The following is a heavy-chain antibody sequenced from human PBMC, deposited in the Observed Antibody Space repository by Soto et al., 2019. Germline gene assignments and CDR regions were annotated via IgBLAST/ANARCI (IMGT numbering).Heavy chain of an antibody. J-gene: IGHJ6*02. D-gene: IGHD3-3*01. CDR2: INPGGGRT. V-gene: IGHV1-46*01. Sequence: GASVKVSCKASGYIFSSHCIYWVRQAPGQGLQWMGIINPGGGRTAYAQKFQGRVTLTRDMSTSTVYMELRSLRSDDTAVYYCARDGRAFSIFGETMDVWGQGTTVTVSS. CDR1: GYIFSSHC. CDR3: ARDGRAFSIFGETMDV.